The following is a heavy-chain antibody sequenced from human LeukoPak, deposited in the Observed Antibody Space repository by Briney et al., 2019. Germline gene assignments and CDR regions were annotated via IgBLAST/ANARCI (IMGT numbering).Heavy chain of an antibody. CDR1: GFTFSSYW. D-gene: IGHD6-13*01. V-gene: IGHV3-74*01. Sequence: GGSLRLSCAASGFTFSSYWMHWVRQAPGKGLVWVSRINSDGSSTSYADSVKGRFTISRDNSKNTLSLQMNSLRAEDTAVYYCAKGLDSSNWFVDYWGQGTLVTVSS. CDR2: INSDGSST. CDR3: AKGLDSSNWFVDY. J-gene: IGHJ4*02.